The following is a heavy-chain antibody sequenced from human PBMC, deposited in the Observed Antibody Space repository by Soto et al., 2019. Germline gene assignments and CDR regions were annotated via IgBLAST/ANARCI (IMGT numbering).Heavy chain of an antibody. CDR1: GYTLAHYY. Sequence: QVQLVQSGAEVKNPGASVMLSCRASGYTLAHYYMHWVRQAPGLGLEWLGLLSPSGGATNHTQKFLDRITVTRDTSTNTLYMELSSLRSEDTAVYYCAREYGTEKYFDYWGQGTLVTVSS. CDR2: LSPSGGAT. V-gene: IGHV1-46*01. D-gene: IGHD3-10*01. J-gene: IGHJ4*02. CDR3: AREYGTEKYFDY.